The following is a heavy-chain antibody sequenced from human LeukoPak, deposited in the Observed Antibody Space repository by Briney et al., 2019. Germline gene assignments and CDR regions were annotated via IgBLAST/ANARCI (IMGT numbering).Heavy chain of an antibody. CDR2: INQDGSEK. Sequence: QPGGSLRLSCGTSGFPFSTHWMTWVRQAAGKGLEWVANINQDGSEKYQAASVKGRFTISRDNARNSLYLQMNSLTAEDTAVYYCSGGSHFDYWGRGSLVTVSS. V-gene: IGHV3-7*01. D-gene: IGHD1-26*01. CDR3: SGGSHFDY. J-gene: IGHJ4*02. CDR1: GFPFSTHW.